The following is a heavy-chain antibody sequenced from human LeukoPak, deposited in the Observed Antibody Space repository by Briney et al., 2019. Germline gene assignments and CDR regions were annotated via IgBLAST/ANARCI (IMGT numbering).Heavy chain of an antibody. D-gene: IGHD3-16*01. Sequence: PGGSLRLSCAVSGFTFSTYAMSWVRQAPGKGLEWVSGISGSGGGTYYADSVKGRFTISRDNSKNTLYLQMNSLRAEDTAVYYCARDHYDYVWGSEPSWGQGTLVTVSS. CDR1: GFTFSTYA. CDR3: ARDHYDYVWGSEPS. V-gene: IGHV3-23*01. CDR2: ISGSGGGT. J-gene: IGHJ5*02.